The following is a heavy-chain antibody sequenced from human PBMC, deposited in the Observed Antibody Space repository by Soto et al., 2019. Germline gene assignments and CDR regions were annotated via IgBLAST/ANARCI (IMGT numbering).Heavy chain of an antibody. V-gene: IGHV4-59*08. D-gene: IGHD6-13*01. CDR2: IYYSGST. Sequence: SETLSLTCTVSGGSISSYYWSWIRQPPGKGLEWIGYIYYSGSTNYNPSLKSRVTISVDTSKNQFSLKLSSVTAADTAVYYCARRSRTEEAGPYYYGMDVWGQXTTVTVS. CDR1: GGSISSYY. J-gene: IGHJ6*02. CDR3: ARRSRTEEAGPYYYGMDV.